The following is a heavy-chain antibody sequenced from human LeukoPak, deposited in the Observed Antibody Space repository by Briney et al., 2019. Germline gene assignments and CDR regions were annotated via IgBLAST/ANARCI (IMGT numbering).Heavy chain of an antibody. CDR3: AKGGRCSSTSCYYYGMDV. D-gene: IGHD2-2*01. Sequence: GGSLRLSCAASGFTFSSYAMSWVRQAPGKGLEWVSAISGSGGSTYYADSVKGRFTISRDNSKNTLYLQMNSLRAEDTAVYYCAKGGRCSSTSCYYYGMDVWGKGTTVTVSS. CDR1: GFTFSSYA. V-gene: IGHV3-23*01. J-gene: IGHJ6*04. CDR2: ISGSGGST.